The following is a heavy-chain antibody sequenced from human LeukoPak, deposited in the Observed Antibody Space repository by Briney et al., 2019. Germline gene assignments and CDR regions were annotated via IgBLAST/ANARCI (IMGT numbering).Heavy chain of an antibody. CDR3: AGPSWGSSGWFPFDY. CDR2: ISSSSSYI. D-gene: IGHD6-19*01. V-gene: IGHV3-21*06. J-gene: IGHJ4*02. Sequence: GGSLRLSCAASGFTFSSYSMNWVRQAPGKGLEWVSSISSSSSYIYYADSVKGRFTISRDNARNTLYLQMNCLRDEDTAVYYCAGPSWGSSGWFPFDYWGQGTLVTVSS. CDR1: GFTFSSYS.